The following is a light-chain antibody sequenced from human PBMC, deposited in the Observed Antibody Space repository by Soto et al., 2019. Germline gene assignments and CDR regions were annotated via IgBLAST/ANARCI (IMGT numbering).Light chain of an antibody. CDR3: SSYTSSSTPDV. J-gene: IGLJ1*01. CDR1: SSDVGGHNY. CDR2: EVS. V-gene: IGLV2-14*01. Sequence: QSALTQPASVSGSPGQSITISCTGASSDVGGHNYVSWYQQHPGKAPKLMIYEVSSRPSGVSNRFSGSKSGKTASLTISGLQAEDEADYYCSSYTSSSTPDVFGTGTKVTVL.